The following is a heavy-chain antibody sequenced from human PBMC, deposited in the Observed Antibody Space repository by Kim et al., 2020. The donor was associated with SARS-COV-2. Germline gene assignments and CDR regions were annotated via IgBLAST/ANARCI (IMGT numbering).Heavy chain of an antibody. V-gene: IGHV4-59*12. J-gene: IGHJ3*02. CDR1: GGSISTYY. Sequence: SETLSLTCTVSGGSISTYYWVWIRQPPGDRPEYIGYVYYSESTNFTSYNPSLKSRVTISIDSSKKQFSLNLSSVAAADTAVYYCARAGAVAGLYAFDMWGRGTMVTVSS. D-gene: IGHD6-19*01. CDR3: ARAGAVAGLYAFDM. CDR2: VYYSEST.